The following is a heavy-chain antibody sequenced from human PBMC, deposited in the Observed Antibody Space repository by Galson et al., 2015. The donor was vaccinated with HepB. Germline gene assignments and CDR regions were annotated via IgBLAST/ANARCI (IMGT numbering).Heavy chain of an antibody. Sequence: SLRLSCAASGFTFSSYRMHWVRQAPGKGLVWVSRINSDGSSTSYADSVRGRFTISRDNAKNTLYLQMNSLRAEDTAVYYCARGKTPATVTPFDPWGQGTLVAVSS. J-gene: IGHJ5*02. CDR2: INSDGSST. CDR3: ARGKTPATVTPFDP. CDR1: GFTFSSYR. D-gene: IGHD4-11*01. V-gene: IGHV3-74*01.